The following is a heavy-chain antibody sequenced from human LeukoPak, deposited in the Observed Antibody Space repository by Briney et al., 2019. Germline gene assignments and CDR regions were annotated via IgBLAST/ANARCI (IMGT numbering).Heavy chain of an antibody. Sequence: PSETLSLTCNVSGASMSSNYWSWIRQPPGKGLEWIGSIYYSGSTNYNPSLKSRVTISLDTSKNQFSLKLTSVTAADTAVYYCARGYDYDSSGYSTGYLNWFDPWGQGTLVTVCS. CDR1: GASMSSNY. D-gene: IGHD3-22*01. V-gene: IGHV4-59*01. J-gene: IGHJ5*02. CDR2: IYYSGST. CDR3: ARGYDYDSSGYSTGYLNWFDP.